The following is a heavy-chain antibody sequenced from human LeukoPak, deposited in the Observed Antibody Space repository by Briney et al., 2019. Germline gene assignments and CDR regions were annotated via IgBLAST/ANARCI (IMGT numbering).Heavy chain of an antibody. D-gene: IGHD3-22*01. CDR2: IIPIFGTA. CDR1: GGTFSSYA. V-gene: IGHV1-69*13. J-gene: IGHJ4*02. Sequence: WASVEVSCKASGGTFSSYAISWVRQAPGQGLEWMGGIIPIFGTANYAQKFQGRVTITADESTSTAYMELSSLRSEDTAVYYCARTYYYDSSGYYYRGYFDYWGQGTLVTVSS. CDR3: ARTYYYDSSGYYYRGYFDY.